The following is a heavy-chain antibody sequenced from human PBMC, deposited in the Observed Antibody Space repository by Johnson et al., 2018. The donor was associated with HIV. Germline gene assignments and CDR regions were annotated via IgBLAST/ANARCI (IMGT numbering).Heavy chain of an antibody. CDR2: INWNGDNT. Sequence: VQLVESGGGFVQSGGSLRLSCVVSGFTFSSYPMNWVRQAPGKGLEWVSGINWNGDNTGYADSVKGRFTISRDNARNSMYLQMNSLRVEDTALYYCARVRTGDSSGYHDAFDIWGQGTMVIVSS. CDR3: ARVRTGDSSGYHDAFDI. CDR1: GFTFSSYP. D-gene: IGHD3-22*01. J-gene: IGHJ3*02. V-gene: IGHV3-20*04.